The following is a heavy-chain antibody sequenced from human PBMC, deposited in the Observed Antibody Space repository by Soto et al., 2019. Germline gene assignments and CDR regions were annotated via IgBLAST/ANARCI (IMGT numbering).Heavy chain of an antibody. D-gene: IGHD2-15*01. V-gene: IGHV3-48*02. Sequence: EVQLVESGGGLVQPGGSLRLSCAASGFTFSSYSMNWVRQAPGKGLEWVSYISSSSSTIYYADSVKGRFTISRDNAKNSLYLQMNSLRDEDTAVYYCARDLGYCSGGSCYRYYYYGMDVWGQGTTVTVSS. CDR1: GFTFSSYS. CDR3: ARDLGYCSGGSCYRYYYYGMDV. CDR2: ISSSSSTI. J-gene: IGHJ6*02.